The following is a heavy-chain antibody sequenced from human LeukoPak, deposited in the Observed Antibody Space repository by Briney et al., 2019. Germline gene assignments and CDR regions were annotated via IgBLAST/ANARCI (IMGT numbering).Heavy chain of an antibody. CDR3: ARGLTGIAARSFDY. CDR1: GYSISSGYY. D-gene: IGHD6-6*01. CDR2: IYHSGST. Sequence: SETLSLTCAVSGYSISSGYYWGWIRQPPGKGLEWIGSIYHSGSTYYNPCLKSRVTISVDTSKNQFSLKLSSVSAADTAVYYCARGLTGIAARSFDYWGQGTLVTVSS. J-gene: IGHJ4*02. V-gene: IGHV4-38-2*01.